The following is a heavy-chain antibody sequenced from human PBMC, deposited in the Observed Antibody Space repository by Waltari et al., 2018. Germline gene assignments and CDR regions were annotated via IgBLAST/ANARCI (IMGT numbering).Heavy chain of an antibody. CDR1: GFTFDDYA. CDR3: AKDRSVRGVILDY. D-gene: IGHD3-10*01. V-gene: IGHV3-43D*04. J-gene: IGHJ4*02. Sequence: EVQLVESGGVVVQPGGSLRLSCAASGFTFDDYAMHWVRQAPWKGLEWVSLISWDGGSTYYADSVKGRFTISRDNSKNSLYLQMNSLRAEDTALYYCAKDRSVRGVILDYWGQGTLVTVSS. CDR2: ISWDGGST.